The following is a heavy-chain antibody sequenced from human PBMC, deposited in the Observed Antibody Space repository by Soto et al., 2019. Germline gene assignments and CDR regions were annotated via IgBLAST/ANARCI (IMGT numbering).Heavy chain of an antibody. D-gene: IGHD2-2*01. CDR1: GFTFSSYA. Sequence: GGSLRLSCAASGFTFSSYAMSWVRQAPGKGLEWVSAISGSGGSTYYEDSVKGRFTISRDNSKNTLYLQMNSLRAGDTAVYYCAAVRLGYCSSTSCEEPFDYWGQGTLVTVSS. CDR3: AAVRLGYCSSTSCEEPFDY. CDR2: ISGSGGST. J-gene: IGHJ4*02. V-gene: IGHV3-23*01.